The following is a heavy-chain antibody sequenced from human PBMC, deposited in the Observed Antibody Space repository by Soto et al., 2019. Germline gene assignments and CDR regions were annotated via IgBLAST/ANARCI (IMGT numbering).Heavy chain of an antibody. J-gene: IGHJ6*02. CDR3: ARVLAAVPPHYYYYYGMDV. CDR1: GFTFSSYG. CDR2: IWYDGSNK. D-gene: IGHD6-13*01. V-gene: IGHV3-33*01. Sequence: GGSLRLSCAASGFTFSSYGMHWVRQAPGKGLEWVAVIWYDGSNKYYADSVKGRFTISRDNSKNTLYLQMNSLRAEDTAVYYCARVLAAVPPHYYYYYGMDVWGQGTTVTVSS.